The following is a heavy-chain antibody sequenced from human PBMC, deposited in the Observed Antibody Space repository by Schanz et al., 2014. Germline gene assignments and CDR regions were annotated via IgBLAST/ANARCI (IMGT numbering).Heavy chain of an antibody. V-gene: IGHV3-23*04. Sequence: VQLVESGGGLVQPGGSLRLSCAASGFSFRKSAMSWVRQAPGKGLEWVSALTGSGTTTYYADSVKGRFTISRDSSKNTLYLQMNSLRTEDTAVYFCAKSYDTSGYSGFDYWGQGTLVTVSS. CDR2: LTGSGTTT. CDR1: GFSFRKSA. D-gene: IGHD3-22*01. J-gene: IGHJ4*02. CDR3: AKSYDTSGYSGFDY.